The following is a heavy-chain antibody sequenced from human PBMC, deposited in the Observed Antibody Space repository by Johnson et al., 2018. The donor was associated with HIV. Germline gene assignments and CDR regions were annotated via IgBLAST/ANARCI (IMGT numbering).Heavy chain of an antibody. Sequence: VQLVESGGGLVQPGGSLRLSCAASGFTFSSYDMHWVRQATGKGLEWVSAIGTAGDTYYPGSVKGRFTISRENAKNSLYLQMNSLRAEDTAVYYCARDSPRAAAGLLIGAFDIWGQGTMVTVSS. D-gene: IGHD6-13*01. CDR3: ARDSPRAAAGLLIGAFDI. CDR2: IGTAGDT. CDR1: GFTFSSYD. V-gene: IGHV3-13*01. J-gene: IGHJ3*02.